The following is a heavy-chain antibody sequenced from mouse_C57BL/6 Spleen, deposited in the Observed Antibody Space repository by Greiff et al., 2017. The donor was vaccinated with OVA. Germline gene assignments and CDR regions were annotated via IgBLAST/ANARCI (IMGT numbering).Heavy chain of an antibody. CDR2: ISSGSSTI. CDR3: ARPYYYGSSWNYAMDY. J-gene: IGHJ4*01. V-gene: IGHV5-17*01. D-gene: IGHD1-1*01. CDR1: GFTFSDYG. Sequence: EVQLVESGGGLVKPGGSLKLSCAASGFTFSDYGMHWVRQAPEKGLEWVAYISSGSSTIYYADTVKGRFTISRDNAKNTLFLQMTSLRSEDTAMYYCARPYYYGSSWNYAMDYWGQGTSVTVSS.